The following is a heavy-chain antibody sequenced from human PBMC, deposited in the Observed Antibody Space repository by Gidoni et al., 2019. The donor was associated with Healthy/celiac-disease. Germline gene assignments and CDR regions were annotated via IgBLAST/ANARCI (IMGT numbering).Heavy chain of an antibody. D-gene: IGHD3-10*01. V-gene: IGHV4-4*02. J-gene: IGHJ4*02. CDR2: IYHGGST. CDR1: GASISSSTW. CDR3: ARAGITMVRGVTPYYFDY. Sequence: QVQLQESGPGLVKPSGTVSLTCGFSGASISSSTWWSWVRQPPGKGLGWIGEIYHGGSTNYNPSLKSRVTISVDKSKNQFSLKLSPVTAADTAVYYCARAGITMVRGVTPYYFDYWGQGTLVTVSS.